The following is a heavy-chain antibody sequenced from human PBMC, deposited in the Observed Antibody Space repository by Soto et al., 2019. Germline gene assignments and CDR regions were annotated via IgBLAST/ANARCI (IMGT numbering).Heavy chain of an antibody. J-gene: IGHJ4*02. CDR3: VRIRRGDGYTFGY. CDR2: INTDGSTT. Sequence: EVQLVESGGISVQPGGSLRLSCTASGFTLSNYRMHWVRQAPGKGVVWVSRINTDGSTTTYADSVKGRFTISRDNAKNTLYLQMNSLRDEDTAVYYCVRIRRGDGYTFGYWGQGTLVTVSS. V-gene: IGHV3-74*01. D-gene: IGHD5-12*01. CDR1: GFTLSNYR.